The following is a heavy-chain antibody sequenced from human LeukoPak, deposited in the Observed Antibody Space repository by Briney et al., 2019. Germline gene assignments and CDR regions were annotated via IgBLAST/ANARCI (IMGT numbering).Heavy chain of an antibody. V-gene: IGHV3-33*01. CDR2: IWYDASNQ. D-gene: IGHD1-26*01. CDR1: GFNFSSYG. Sequence: GGSLRLSCAASGFNFSSYGIHWVRLAPGKGLEWVSLIWYDASNQYYAESVKGRFTVSRDNSKNTLYLQMSSLRAEDTAVYYCVRGSGAYYDYWGQGTLVTVSS. CDR3: VRGSGAYYDY. J-gene: IGHJ4*02.